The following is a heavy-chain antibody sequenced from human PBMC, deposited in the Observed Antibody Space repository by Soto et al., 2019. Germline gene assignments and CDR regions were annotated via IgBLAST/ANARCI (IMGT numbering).Heavy chain of an antibody. CDR1: GYTFTNYN. Sequence: ASVKVSCKASGYTFTNYNINWVRQAPGQGLEWMGWISAYTGDTDYAQNVQGRVTMTTDTSTSTAYMELRSLRSDDTAVYYCARDQSTVVAQGGFASWGQGTLVTVSS. J-gene: IGHJ4*02. D-gene: IGHD2-15*01. V-gene: IGHV1-18*01. CDR3: ARDQSTVVAQGGFAS. CDR2: ISAYTGDT.